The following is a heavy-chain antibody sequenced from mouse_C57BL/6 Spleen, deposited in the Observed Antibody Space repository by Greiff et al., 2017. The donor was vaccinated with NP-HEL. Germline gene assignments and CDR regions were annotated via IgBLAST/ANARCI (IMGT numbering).Heavy chain of an antibody. J-gene: IGHJ3*01. Sequence: VQLQQPGAELVKPGASVKMSCKASGYTFTSYWITWVKQRPGQGLEWIGDIYPGSGSTNYNEKFKSKATLTVDTSSNTAYMQLSSLTSEDAAVYYCARGGIYDYGAYWGQGTLVTVSA. CDR1: GYTFTSYW. V-gene: IGHV1-55*01. CDR3: ARGGIYDYGAY. D-gene: IGHD2-4*01. CDR2: IYPGSGST.